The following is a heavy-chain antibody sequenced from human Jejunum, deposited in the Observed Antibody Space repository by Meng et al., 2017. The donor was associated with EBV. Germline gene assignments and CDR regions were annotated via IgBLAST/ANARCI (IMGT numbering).Heavy chain of an antibody. D-gene: IGHD1-26*01. CDR2: YYNSGST. CDR1: GGSISSSSYY. CDR3: ARQGPSGRTFDY. V-gene: IGHV4-39*01. J-gene: IGHJ4*02. Sequence: LQLPEPGPGLGKPSEPLSPTGTVAGGSISSSSYYWGWIRQPPGKGLEWIGTYYNSGSTYYNPSLKSRVTISVDTSKNQFSLKLISVTAADTAAYYCARQGPSGRTFDYWGQGTLVTVSS.